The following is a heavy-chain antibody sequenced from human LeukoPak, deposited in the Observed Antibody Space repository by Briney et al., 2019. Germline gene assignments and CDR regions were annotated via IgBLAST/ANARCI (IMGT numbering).Heavy chain of an antibody. CDR2: ISGYNGNT. CDR1: GGTFSSYA. D-gene: IGHD3-22*01. Sequence: ASVKVSCKASGGTFSSYAISWVRQAPGQGLEWMGWISGYNGNTNYAQKLQGRVTMTTDTSTNTAYMELRSLRSDDTAVYYCARMPYDSSGYSMYWGQGTLVTVSS. J-gene: IGHJ4*02. V-gene: IGHV1-18*01. CDR3: ARMPYDSSGYSMY.